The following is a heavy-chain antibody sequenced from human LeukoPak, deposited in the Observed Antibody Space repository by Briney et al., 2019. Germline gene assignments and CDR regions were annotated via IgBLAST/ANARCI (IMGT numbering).Heavy chain of an antibody. CDR1: GFTFRSHD. J-gene: IGHJ3*02. CDR3: VREGPRGLAFDI. V-gene: IGHV3-23*01. CDR2: TSASGGST. Sequence: GGSLRLSCAASGFTFRSHDMSWVRQAPGKGLEWVSGTSASGGSTFYADSVKGRFTISRDNSKNTLYLQMNGLRVEDTAVYYCVREGPRGLAFDIWGQGTMVTVSS.